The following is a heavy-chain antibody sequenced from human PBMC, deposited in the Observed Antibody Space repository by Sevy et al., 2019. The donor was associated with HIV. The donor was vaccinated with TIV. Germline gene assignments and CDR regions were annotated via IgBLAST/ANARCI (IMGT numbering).Heavy chain of an antibody. D-gene: IGHD3-16*01. J-gene: IGHJ3*02. CDR2: IDQDGSDK. V-gene: IGHV3-7*01. CDR3: ARAGGWGNINHSNQILDI. CDR1: EFIFTGYW. Sequence: GGSLRLSCAASEFIFTGYWMNWVRQAPGKGLEWVANIDQDGSDKRYVDSVRGRFTISRDNANNFLYLQMSSLRADDTAVYYCARAGGWGNINHSNQILDIWGHRTEVTVSS.